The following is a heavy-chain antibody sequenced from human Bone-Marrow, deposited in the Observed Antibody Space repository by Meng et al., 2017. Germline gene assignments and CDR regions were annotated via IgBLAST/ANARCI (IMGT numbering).Heavy chain of an antibody. Sequence: GESLKISCAASGFTFSNAWMSWVRQAPGKGLEWVANIKQDGSEKYYVDSVKGRFTISRDNAKNSLYLQMNSLRAEDTAVYYCARMSGYSSSWSYYYYYYGMDVWGQGTTVTVSS. CDR1: GFTFSNAW. J-gene: IGHJ6*02. D-gene: IGHD6-13*01. CDR2: IKQDGSEK. CDR3: ARMSGYSSSWSYYYYYYGMDV. V-gene: IGHV3-7*01.